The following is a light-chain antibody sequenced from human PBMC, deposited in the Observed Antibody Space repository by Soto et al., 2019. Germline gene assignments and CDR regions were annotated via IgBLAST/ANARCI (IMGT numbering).Light chain of an antibody. Sequence: QSVLTQPLSVSASPGQRVTISCSGGSSNIGSNTVAWYQHLPGTAPPRLIFTAGQQPSGVPGRFSGSKSGTSASLAISGLQSEDEGDYYCSAWDYSLSGYVFGPGTKLTVL. CDR3: SAWDYSLSGYV. J-gene: IGLJ1*01. CDR1: SSNIGSNT. V-gene: IGLV1-44*01. CDR2: TAG.